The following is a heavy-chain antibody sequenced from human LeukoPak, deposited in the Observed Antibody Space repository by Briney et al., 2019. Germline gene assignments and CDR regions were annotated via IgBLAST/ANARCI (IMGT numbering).Heavy chain of an antibody. Sequence: SETLSLTCAVYGGSFSGYYWSWICQPPGKGLEWIGSIYYSGSTYYNPSLKSRVTISVDTSKNQFSLKLSSVTAADTAVYYCARHEGYWNCFDYWGQGTLVTVSS. V-gene: IGHV4-34*01. D-gene: IGHD2-21*01. CDR1: GGSFSGYY. CDR2: IYYSGST. CDR3: ARHEGYWNCFDY. J-gene: IGHJ4*02.